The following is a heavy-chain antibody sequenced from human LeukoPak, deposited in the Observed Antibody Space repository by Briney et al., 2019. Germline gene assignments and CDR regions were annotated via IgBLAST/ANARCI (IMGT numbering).Heavy chain of an antibody. Sequence: SETLSLTCTVSGGSISGNSYYWGWIRQPPGKGLEWIVSMYYSGSTYYNPSLKSRVTVSVDTSKNQFSLKLSSVTSTDTAVYYCATMVGSTKVDDWGQGTLVTVSS. CDR3: ATMVGSTKVDD. V-gene: IGHV4-39*01. CDR1: GGSISGNSYY. J-gene: IGHJ4*02. D-gene: IGHD1-26*01. CDR2: MYYSGST.